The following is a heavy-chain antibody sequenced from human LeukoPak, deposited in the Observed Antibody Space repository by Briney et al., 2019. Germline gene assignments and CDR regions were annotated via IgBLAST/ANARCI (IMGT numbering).Heavy chain of an antibody. CDR3: AKLAKYFYGSETYYFFEH. J-gene: IGHJ4*02. Sequence: PGGSLGLSCAASGFSFTTYWMSWVRQAPGKGLEWVANIRQDGTEKYYVDSVKGRFTISRDNAKNSLYLQMNSLRVEDTAVYYCAKLAKYFYGSETYYFFEHWGQGTPVAASS. D-gene: IGHD3-10*01. CDR2: IRQDGTEK. V-gene: IGHV3-7*01. CDR1: GFSFTTYW.